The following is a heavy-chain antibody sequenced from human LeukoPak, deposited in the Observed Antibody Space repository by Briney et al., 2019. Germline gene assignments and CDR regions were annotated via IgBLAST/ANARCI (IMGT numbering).Heavy chain of an antibody. D-gene: IGHD3-22*01. CDR2: IYYSEST. CDR1: GGSISSSSNY. Sequence: SETLSLTCTVSGGSISSSSNYWGWIRQPPGSGLEWIGCIYYSESTYYNPSLKSRVTISVDTSKNQFSLKLSSLTAADTAVYYCARLYYDSSGYYFRNYYYMDVWGKGTTVTVSS. V-gene: IGHV4-39*01. J-gene: IGHJ6*03. CDR3: ARLYYDSSGYYFRNYYYMDV.